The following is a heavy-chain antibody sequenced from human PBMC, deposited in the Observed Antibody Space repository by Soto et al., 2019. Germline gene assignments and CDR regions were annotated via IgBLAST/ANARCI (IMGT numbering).Heavy chain of an antibody. D-gene: IGHD3-16*01. CDR1: AASFSKYY. Sequence: QVQLQESGPGLVKPSETLSLTCTVSAASFSKYYWTWIRQPPGKGLEWIGYIYFNGNTNYNPSLKRRVTISVDTSKKQISLNLTSVTDADTAVYVCASVTFGGVVLAHWGQGTLVTVSS. CDR2: IYFNGNT. V-gene: IGHV4-59*13. CDR3: ASVTFGGVVLAH. J-gene: IGHJ4*02.